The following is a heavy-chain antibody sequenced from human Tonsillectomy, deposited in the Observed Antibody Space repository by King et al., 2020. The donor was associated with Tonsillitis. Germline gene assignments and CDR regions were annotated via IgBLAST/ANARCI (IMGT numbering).Heavy chain of an antibody. V-gene: IGHV4-59*01. D-gene: IGHD2-15*01. CDR3: ARGPFCTGGSCSIDP. CDR1: GGSINNYY. Sequence: QLQESGPGLVKPSETLSLTCTVSGGSINNYYWSWIRQPPGKGLEWIGYIYYTGSTNYNPSLKSRVTISIDTSKSQFSLSLSSVTAADTALYFCARGPFCTGGSCSIDPWGQGTLVTVSS. J-gene: IGHJ5*02. CDR2: IYYTGST.